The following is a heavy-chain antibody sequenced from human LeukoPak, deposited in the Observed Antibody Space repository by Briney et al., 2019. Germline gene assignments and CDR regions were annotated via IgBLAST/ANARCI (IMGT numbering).Heavy chain of an antibody. V-gene: IGHV3-74*01. CDR1: GFTFSSHW. Sequence: GGSLRLSCAASGFTFSSHWMHWVRQAPGKGLVWVSSINSDESRIAYADSVKGRFTISRDNAKNTLYLQMNSLRAEDTAVYYCARGGVSGGFDYWGQGTLVTVSS. D-gene: IGHD3-16*01. CDR3: ARGGVSGGFDY. CDR2: INSDESRI. J-gene: IGHJ4*02.